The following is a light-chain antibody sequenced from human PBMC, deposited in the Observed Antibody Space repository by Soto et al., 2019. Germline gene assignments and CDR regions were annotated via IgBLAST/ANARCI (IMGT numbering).Light chain of an antibody. J-gene: IGKJ5*01. Sequence: EIVLTQSPATLSLSPGERATLSCRASQSVSSYFAWYQQKPGQAPRLLIYDASNRATGIPARFSGSGSGTDLTLTISRLQPEDFVVYYCQQRSNWPPITFGQGTRLEIK. CDR3: QQRSNWPPIT. V-gene: IGKV3-11*01. CDR2: DAS. CDR1: QSVSSY.